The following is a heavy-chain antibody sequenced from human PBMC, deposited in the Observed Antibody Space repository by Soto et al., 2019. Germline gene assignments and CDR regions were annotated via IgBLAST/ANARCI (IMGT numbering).Heavy chain of an antibody. CDR1: GFTFSDYY. CDR2: ISSSGSTI. J-gene: IGHJ3*02. D-gene: IGHD3-9*01. Sequence: GGSLRLSCAASGFTFSDYYMSWIRQAPGKGLEWVSYISSSGSTIYYADSVKGRFTISRDNAKNSLYLQMNSLRAEDTAVYYCARDQAYRDDFLTGPNICGQGKRVTVS. CDR3: ARDQAYRDDFLTGPNI. V-gene: IGHV3-11*01.